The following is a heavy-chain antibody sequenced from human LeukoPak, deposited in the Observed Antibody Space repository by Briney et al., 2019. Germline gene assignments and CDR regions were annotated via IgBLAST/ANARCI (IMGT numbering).Heavy chain of an antibody. V-gene: IGHV4-59*08. CDR2: IYYSGST. CDR3: ARHYVFVYGGSSFDY. Sequence: PSETLSLTCTVSGGSISGYYWSWIRQPPGKGLEWIGYIYYSGSTNYNPSLKSRITISVDTSKNQFSLKLSSVTAADTAVCYCARHYVFVYGGSSFDYWGQGTLVTVSS. D-gene: IGHD2-8*01. CDR1: GGSISGYY. J-gene: IGHJ4*02.